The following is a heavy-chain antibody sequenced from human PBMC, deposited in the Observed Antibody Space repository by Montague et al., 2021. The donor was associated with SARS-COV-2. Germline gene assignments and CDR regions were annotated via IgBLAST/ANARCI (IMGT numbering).Heavy chain of an antibody. V-gene: IGHV4-61*02. D-gene: IGHD7-27*01. J-gene: IGHJ6*02. CDR2: IYSSGST. CDR3: ARDLGIMDV. CDR1: GGSINSGSYH. Sequence: TLSLTCTVSGGSINSGSYHWGWIRQPAGKGLEWIGRIYSSGSTNYNPSLKSRVTISVDTSKNQSSLKVTSVTAADTAVYFCARDLGIMDVWGQGTTVTVSS.